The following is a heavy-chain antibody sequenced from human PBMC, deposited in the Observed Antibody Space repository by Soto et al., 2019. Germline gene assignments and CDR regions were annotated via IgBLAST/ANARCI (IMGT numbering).Heavy chain of an antibody. J-gene: IGHJ4*02. CDR2: IYYSGST. D-gene: IGHD2-15*01. CDR1: GGSICSGGYY. CDR3: ATVLGYCSGGSCYSGYYFDY. Sequence: SETLSLTCTVSGGSICSGGYYWSWIRQHPGKGLEWIGYIYYSGSTYYNPSLKSRVTISVDTSKNQFSLKLSSVTAADTAVYYCATVLGYCSGGSCYSGYYFDYWGQGTLVTVSS. V-gene: IGHV4-31*03.